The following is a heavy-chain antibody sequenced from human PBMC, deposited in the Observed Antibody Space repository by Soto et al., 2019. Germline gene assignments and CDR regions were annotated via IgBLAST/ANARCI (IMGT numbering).Heavy chain of an antibody. Sequence: PGGSLRLSCAASGFTFSNYAMSWVRQAPGKGLEWVSAISSNGGSTYSADSVKGRFTISRDNSKNTLYLQMNSLRAEDTAVYYCSRGPRSTNTILLKDWGQGTLVTGSS. CDR3: SRGPRSTNTILLKD. CDR2: ISSNGGST. D-gene: IGHD3-9*01. V-gene: IGHV3-23*01. J-gene: IGHJ4*02. CDR1: GFTFSNYA.